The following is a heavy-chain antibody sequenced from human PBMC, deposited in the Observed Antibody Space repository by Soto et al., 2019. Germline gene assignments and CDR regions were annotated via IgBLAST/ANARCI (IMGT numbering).Heavy chain of an antibody. CDR2: IYYSGST. V-gene: IGHV4-59*01. D-gene: IGHD4-17*01. Sequence: SETLFLTRTVSGGSLRSYYLSWIRQPPGKGLEWIGYIYYSGSTNYNPSLKSRVTISVDTSKNQFSLKLSSVTAADTAVYYCARVYDGDTFPGYYYYMDVWGKGTTVTVSS. CDR3: ARVYDGDTFPGYYYYMDV. J-gene: IGHJ6*03. CDR1: GGSLRSYY.